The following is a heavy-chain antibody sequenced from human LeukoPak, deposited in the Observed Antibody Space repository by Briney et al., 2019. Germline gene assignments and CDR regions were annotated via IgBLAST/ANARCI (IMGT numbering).Heavy chain of an antibody. V-gene: IGHV4-30-4*02. CDR3: ARSREGDYGVPFDY. J-gene: IGHJ4*02. D-gene: IGHD4-17*01. CDR1: GGSISSGDYY. CDR2: IYYSGST. Sequence: SETLSLTCTVSGGSISSGDYYWSWIRQPPGKGLEWIGYIYYSGSTYYNPSLKSRVTISVDTSKNQFSLKLSSVTAADTAVYYCARSREGDYGVPFDYWDQGTLVTVSS.